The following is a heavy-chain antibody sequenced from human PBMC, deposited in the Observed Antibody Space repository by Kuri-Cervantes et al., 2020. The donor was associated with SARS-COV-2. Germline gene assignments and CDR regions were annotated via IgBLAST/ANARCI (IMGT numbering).Heavy chain of an antibody. CDR2: ISGSGGNT. V-gene: IGHV3-23*01. CDR3: ARDGGYGYYFDY. CDR1: GFSFSNYA. J-gene: IGHJ4*02. D-gene: IGHD5-18*01. Sequence: GESLKISCVASGFSFSNYAMNWVRQAPGKGLEWVSAISGSGGNTYYADSVKGRFTISRDNSKNTLYLQMNSLRAEDTAVYYCARDGGYGYYFDYWGQGTLVTVSS.